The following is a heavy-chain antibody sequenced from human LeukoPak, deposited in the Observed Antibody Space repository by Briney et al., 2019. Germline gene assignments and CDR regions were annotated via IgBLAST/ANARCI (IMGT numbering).Heavy chain of an antibody. Sequence: ASVKVSCKPSGYTFTNYYMHWVRQAPGQGLEWMGIINPSGGSTTYAQKLQGRVTITRDTSTSTVYMELSSLRFEDTAVYYCARGMGYSGYDKYYFDYWGQGTLVIVSS. CDR1: GYTFTNYY. D-gene: IGHD5-12*01. V-gene: IGHV1-46*01. CDR2: INPSGGST. CDR3: ARGMGYSGYDKYYFDY. J-gene: IGHJ4*02.